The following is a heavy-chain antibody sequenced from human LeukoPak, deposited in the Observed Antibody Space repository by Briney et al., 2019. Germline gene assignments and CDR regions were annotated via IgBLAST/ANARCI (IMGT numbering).Heavy chain of an antibody. D-gene: IGHD3-3*01. CDR3: AKRGLRFLEWLLSFDY. J-gene: IGHJ4*02. Sequence: GGSLRLSCAASGFTSNNYAMSWVRQAPGKGLEWVSAISGSGGGTYFADSVKGRFTISRDNSKNTLYLQMNSLRAEDTAVYYCAKRGLRFLEWLLSFDYWGQGTLVTVSS. V-gene: IGHV3-23*01. CDR2: ISGSGGGT. CDR1: GFTSNNYA.